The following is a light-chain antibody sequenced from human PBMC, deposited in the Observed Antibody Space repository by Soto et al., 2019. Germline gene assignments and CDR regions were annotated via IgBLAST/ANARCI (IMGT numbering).Light chain of an antibody. V-gene: IGLV2-23*01. CDR1: GSDIGTYNL. J-gene: IGLJ1*01. CDR2: EDS. CDR3: CSYAGSNSPYV. Sequence: QSALTQPASVSGSPGQSITISCTGTGSDIGTYNLVSWYQQHPGKAPKVMIYEDSKRPAGVSDRFTGSKSGNTASLTISGLQAGDEADYYCCSYAGSNSPYVFGTGTKVTVL.